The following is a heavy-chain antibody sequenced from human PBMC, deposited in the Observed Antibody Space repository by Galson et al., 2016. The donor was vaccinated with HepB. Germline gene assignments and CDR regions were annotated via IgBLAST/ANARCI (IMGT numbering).Heavy chain of an antibody. J-gene: IGHJ5*02. CDR1: GFPFSSYD. D-gene: IGHD2-8*02. CDR3: ARGGLGYCTGGGCTPFDP. V-gene: IGHV3-13*01. CDR2: IGTAGDK. Sequence: SLRLSCAASGFPFSSYDMHWVRQSTGKGLEWVSGIGTAGDKYYAGSVKGRFNISRENAENYVYLQMNSLRVGDTAVYYCARGGLGYCTGGGCTPFDPWGQGTLVTVSS.